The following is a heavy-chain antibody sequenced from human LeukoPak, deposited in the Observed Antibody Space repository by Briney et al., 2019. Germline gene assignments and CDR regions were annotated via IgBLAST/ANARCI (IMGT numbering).Heavy chain of an antibody. J-gene: IGHJ5*02. V-gene: IGHV4-30-4*08. CDR2: IYYSGST. D-gene: IGHD5-12*01. CDR3: ARGLRRGNWFDP. Sequence: SQTLSLTCTVSGGSISSGDYYWSWIRQPPGKGLEWIGYIYYSGSTYYNPPLKSRVTISVDTSKNQFSLKLSSVTAADTAVYYCARGLRRGNWFDPWGQGTLVTVSS. CDR1: GGSISSGDYY.